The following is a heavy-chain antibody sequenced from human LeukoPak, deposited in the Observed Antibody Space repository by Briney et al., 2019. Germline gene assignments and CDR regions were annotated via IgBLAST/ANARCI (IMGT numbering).Heavy chain of an antibody. J-gene: IGHJ4*02. CDR2: IRSKANSYAT. V-gene: IGHV3-73*01. CDR3: TRLTTTVTAY. D-gene: IGHD4-11*01. Sequence: GGSLKLSCAASGFTFSGSAMHWVRQASGKGLEWVGRIRSKANSYATAYAASVKGRFTIFRDDSKNTAYLQMNSLKTEDTAVYYCTRLTTTVTAYWGQGTLVTVSS. CDR1: GFTFSGSA.